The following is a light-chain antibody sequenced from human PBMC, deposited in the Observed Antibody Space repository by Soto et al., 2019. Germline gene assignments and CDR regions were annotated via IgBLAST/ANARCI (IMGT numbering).Light chain of an antibody. CDR2: EVT. J-gene: IGLJ1*01. CDR1: SSDVGDNY. V-gene: IGLV2-8*01. CDR3: SAYAGSNTFV. Sequence: QTVVAQPPSASGSPGQSVTISCTGTSSDVGDNYVSWYQQHLGKAPKLIIYEVTLRPSGVPDRFSGSKSGNTASLPVSGLQADDEADYYCSAYAGSNTFVFGTGTKLTVL.